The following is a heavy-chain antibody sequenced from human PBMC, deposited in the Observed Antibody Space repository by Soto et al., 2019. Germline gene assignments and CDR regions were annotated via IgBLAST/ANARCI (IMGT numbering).Heavy chain of an antibody. CDR1: GGSITSSYY. Sequence: PSETLSLTCTVSGGSITSSYYWGWIRQPPGKGLEWIGSIYYSGSTYYNPSLKSRVTISVDTSKNQFSLKLISVTAADTAVYYCAKQGPYFDSSGYPDYWGQGTLGTVSS. V-gene: IGHV4-39*01. CDR3: AKQGPYFDSSGYPDY. CDR2: IYYSGST. D-gene: IGHD3-22*01. J-gene: IGHJ4*02.